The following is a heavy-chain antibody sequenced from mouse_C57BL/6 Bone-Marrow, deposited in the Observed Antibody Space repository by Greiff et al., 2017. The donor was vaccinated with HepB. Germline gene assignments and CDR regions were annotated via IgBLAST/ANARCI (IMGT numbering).Heavy chain of an antibody. CDR3: AMQIYDGPYFAY. CDR1: GYTFTDYY. V-gene: IGHV1-26*01. CDR2: INPNNGGT. Sequence: EVKLQQSGPELVKPGASVKISCKASGYTFTDYYMNWVKQSHGKSLEWIGDINPNNGGTSYNQKFKGKATLTVDKSSSTAYMELRSLTSEDSAVYYCAMQIYDGPYFAYWGQGTLVTVSA. J-gene: IGHJ3*01. D-gene: IGHD2-3*01.